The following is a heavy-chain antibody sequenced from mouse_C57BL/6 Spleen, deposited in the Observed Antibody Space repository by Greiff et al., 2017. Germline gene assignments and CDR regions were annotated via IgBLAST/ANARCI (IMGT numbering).Heavy chain of an antibody. CDR1: GYTFTDYY. CDR2: INPNNGGT. J-gene: IGHJ4*01. D-gene: IGHD4-1*01. CDR3: ATGTGDAMDY. V-gene: IGHV1-26*01. Sequence: EVQLQQSGPELVKPGASVKISCKASGYTFTDYYMNWVKQSHGKSLEWIGDINPNNGGTSYNQKFKGKATLTVDKSSSTAYMELRSLTSEDSAVYYCATGTGDAMDYWGQGTSVTVSS.